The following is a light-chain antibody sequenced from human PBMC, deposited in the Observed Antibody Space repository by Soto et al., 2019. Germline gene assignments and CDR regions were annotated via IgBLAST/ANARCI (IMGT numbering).Light chain of an antibody. J-gene: IGKJ1*01. CDR3: QQYNNWPQT. CDR2: GAS. Sequence: EICITHSPATLYVSPGDTATLSWRAGQPLNNNVAWYQHKPGQAPRLLIYGASTRATGIPARFSGSGSGTEFTLTISSLQSEDFAVYYCQQYNNWPQTFGQGTKVDIK. V-gene: IGKV3-15*01. CDR1: QPLNNN.